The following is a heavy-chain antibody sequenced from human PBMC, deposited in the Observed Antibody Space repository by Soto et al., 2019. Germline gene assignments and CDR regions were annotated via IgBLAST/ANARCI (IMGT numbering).Heavy chain of an antibody. CDR2: IYHTETT. Sequence: QLRESGPGLVKPSGTLSLTCFVSGASISRTYWWSWVRQPPGKRLEWIGQIYHTETTSYSPTRKSRVAISLEKYKNQSSLCLTTMTAADTAVYYCATVPPRVVVVMTDLPTWGQGTRVKVS. J-gene: IGHJ5*02. D-gene: IGHD2-15*01. CDR3: ATVPPRVVVVMTDLPT. CDR1: GASISRTYW. V-gene: IGHV4-4*02.